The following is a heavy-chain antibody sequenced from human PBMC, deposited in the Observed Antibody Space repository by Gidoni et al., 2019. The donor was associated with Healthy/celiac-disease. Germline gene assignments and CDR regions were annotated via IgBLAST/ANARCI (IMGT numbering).Heavy chain of an antibody. D-gene: IGHD3-16*02. CDR2: INHSGST. J-gene: IGHJ4*02. Sequence: QVQLQQWGAGLLKPSETLSLTCAVYGGSFSGSYWSWIRQPPGKGLEWIGEINHSGSTNYNPSLKSRVTISVDTSKNQFSLKLSSVTAADTAVYYCARAATYYDYVWGSYRPRPTYFDYWGQGTLVTVSS. CDR3: ARAATYYDYVWGSYRPRPTYFDY. CDR1: GGSFSGSY. V-gene: IGHV4-34*01.